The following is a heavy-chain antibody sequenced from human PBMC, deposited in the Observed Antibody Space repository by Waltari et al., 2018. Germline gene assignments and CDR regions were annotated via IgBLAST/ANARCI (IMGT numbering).Heavy chain of an antibody. J-gene: IGHJ6*03. Sequence: QVQLQESGPGLVKPSETLSLTCPVSGGSISSYYWRWIRQPPGKGLEWIGYIYYSGSTNYNPSLKSRVTISVDTSKNQFSLKLSSVTAADTAVYYCASGGRSWEYYYYYYMDVWGKGTTVTVSS. CDR3: ASGGRSWEYYYYYYMDV. CDR1: GGSISSYY. V-gene: IGHV4-59*01. D-gene: IGHD1-26*01. CDR2: IYYSGST.